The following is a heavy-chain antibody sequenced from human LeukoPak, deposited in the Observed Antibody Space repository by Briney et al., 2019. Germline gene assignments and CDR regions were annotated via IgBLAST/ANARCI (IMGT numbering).Heavy chain of an antibody. V-gene: IGHV3-73*01. CDR3: TRYGCSGGSCRDYYYYGMDV. CDR2: ISSKTNNYAR. D-gene: IGHD2-15*01. J-gene: IGHJ6*02. Sequence: GGSLRLSCAASGFTFSDSAMHWVRQAPGKGLEWVGRISSKTNNYARAYAASVEGRFTISRDDSKKTAYLQMNSLKTEDTAIYYCTRYGCSGGSCRDYYYYGMDVWGQGTTVTVSS. CDR1: GFTFSDSA.